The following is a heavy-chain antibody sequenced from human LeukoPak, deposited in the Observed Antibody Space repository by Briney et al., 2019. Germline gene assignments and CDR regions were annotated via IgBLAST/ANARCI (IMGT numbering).Heavy chain of an antibody. CDR3: ARDLVTVTKGFDI. CDR1: DDSFSSHN. J-gene: IGHJ3*02. D-gene: IGHD4-17*01. Sequence: SSETLSLTCAVSDDSFSSHNWTWIRQPPGKGLEWIGYISYIGSTNYNPSLKSRVTISIDTSRNQFSLRLSSVTAADTAVYYCARDLVTVTKGFDIWGQGTMVSVSS. CDR2: ISYIGST. V-gene: IGHV4-59*11.